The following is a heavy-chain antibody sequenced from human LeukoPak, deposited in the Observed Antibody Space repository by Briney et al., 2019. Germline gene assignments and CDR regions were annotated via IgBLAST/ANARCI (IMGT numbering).Heavy chain of an antibody. D-gene: IGHD6-19*01. CDR1: GFTFRSYA. CDR2: ISGSGGDT. CDR3: AKTTAGYSSGRYPGWPIDY. J-gene: IGHJ4*02. Sequence: GWSLRLSCAASGFTFRSYAIYWVRQAPGKGLEWVSGISGSGGDTYFADSVKGRFTISRDHSKNTVFLQMDSLRVEDTAVYYCAKTTAGYSSGRYPGWPIDYWGQGTLVTVSS. V-gene: IGHV3-23*01.